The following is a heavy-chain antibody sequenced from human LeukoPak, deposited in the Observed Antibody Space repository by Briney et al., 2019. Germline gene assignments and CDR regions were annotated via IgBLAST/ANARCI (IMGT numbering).Heavy chain of an antibody. J-gene: IGHJ4*02. CDR3: ASGNYDYVWGSYRGFDY. CDR1: GGTFSSYA. V-gene: IGHV1-69*05. Sequence: SVKVSCKASGGTFSSYAISWVRQAPGQGLEWMGGINPIFGTANYAQKFQGRVTITTDESTSTAYMELSSLRSEDTAVYYCASGNYDYVWGSYRGFDYWGQGTLVTVSS. CDR2: INPIFGTA. D-gene: IGHD3-16*02.